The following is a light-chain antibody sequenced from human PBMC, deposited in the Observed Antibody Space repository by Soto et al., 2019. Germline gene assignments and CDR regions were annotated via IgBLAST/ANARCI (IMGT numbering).Light chain of an antibody. J-gene: IGKJ2*01. V-gene: IGKV3-15*01. Sequence: IGMTQSPATLSVSPGERATLSCRASESVSRYLAWYQQKPGQAPRLLIYGASTRATGIPDRFSGSGSGTEFTLTVSSLQSEDFALYYCQQYDTSPPLYTFGQGTNLEMK. CDR2: GAS. CDR1: ESVSRY. CDR3: QQYDTSPPLYT.